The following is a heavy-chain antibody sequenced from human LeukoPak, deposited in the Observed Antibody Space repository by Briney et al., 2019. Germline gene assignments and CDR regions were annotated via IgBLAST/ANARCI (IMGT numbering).Heavy chain of an antibody. Sequence: ASVTVSCKASGYTFTSYYMHWVRQAPGQGLEWMGMINPSGGSTSYAQKFQGRVTMTRDTSTSTVYMELSSLRSEDTAVYYCARGSEYCSGGSCYPAHYFDYWGQGTLVTVSS. D-gene: IGHD2-15*01. CDR1: GYTFTSYY. CDR2: INPSGGST. J-gene: IGHJ4*02. CDR3: ARGSEYCSGGSCYPAHYFDY. V-gene: IGHV1-46*01.